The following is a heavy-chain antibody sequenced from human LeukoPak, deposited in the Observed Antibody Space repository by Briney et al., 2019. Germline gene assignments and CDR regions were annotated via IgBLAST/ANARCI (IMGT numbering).Heavy chain of an antibody. D-gene: IGHD4-11*01. CDR1: GGSISSSSYY. CDR3: ARSDYRPPYSSNWYDY. CDR2: IYYSGST. J-gene: IGHJ5*01. V-gene: IGHV4-39*01. Sequence: SETLSLTCTVSGGSISSSSYYWGWIRQPPGKGLEWIGSIYYSGSTYYNPSLKSRVTISVDTSKNQFSLKLSSVTAADTAVYYCARSDYRPPYSSNWYDYWGQGTLVTVSS.